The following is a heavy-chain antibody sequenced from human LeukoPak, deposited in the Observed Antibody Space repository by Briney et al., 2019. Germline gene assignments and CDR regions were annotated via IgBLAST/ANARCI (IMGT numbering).Heavy chain of an antibody. D-gene: IGHD3-10*01. CDR3: AGHDYYGSGSYR. J-gene: IGHJ5*02. Sequence: SETLSLTCTVSGGSISSYYWSWIRQPPGKGLEWIGYIYYSASTNYNPSLKSRVTISVDTSKNQFSLKLSSVTAADTAVYYCAGHDYYGSGSYRWGQGTLVTVSS. CDR2: IYYSAST. CDR1: GGSISSYY. V-gene: IGHV4-59*08.